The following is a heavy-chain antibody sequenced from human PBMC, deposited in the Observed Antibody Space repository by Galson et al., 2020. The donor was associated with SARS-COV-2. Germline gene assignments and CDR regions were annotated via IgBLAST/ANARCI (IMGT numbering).Heavy chain of an antibody. CDR3: VRDLGYYYDSSGYPLDAFDI. CDR1: GYTFTVYY. CDR2: INPNSGGT. V-gene: IGHV1-2*02. J-gene: IGHJ3*02. Sequence: ASVKVSCKASGYTFTVYYMHWVRQAPGQGLEWMGWINPNSGGTNSAQNFQGRVTMTRDTSISTAYMELSRLRSDDTAVYYCVRDLGYYYDSSGYPLDAFDIWGQGTMVTVSS. D-gene: IGHD3-22*01.